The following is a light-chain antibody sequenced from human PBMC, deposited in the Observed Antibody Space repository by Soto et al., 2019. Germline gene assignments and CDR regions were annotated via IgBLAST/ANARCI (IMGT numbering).Light chain of an antibody. CDR3: SSYTSSSTLLV. CDR1: RSDVGGYNY. J-gene: IGLJ1*01. V-gene: IGLV2-14*01. Sequence: SVLNQPASVSGSPGRWITISCTGTRSDVGGYNYVSWYQQHPGKAPKLMIYDVSNRPSGVSNRFSGSKSGNTASLTISGLQAEDEADYYCSSYTSSSTLLVFGTGTKVTVL. CDR2: DVS.